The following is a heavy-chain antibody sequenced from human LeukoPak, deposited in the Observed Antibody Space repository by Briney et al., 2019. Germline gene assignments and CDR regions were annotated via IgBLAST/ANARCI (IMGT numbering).Heavy chain of an antibody. V-gene: IGHV3-21*01. D-gene: IGHD7-27*01. Sequence: GGSLRLSCAASGFTFSSYAMSWVRQAPGKGLEWVSSISSSSSYIYYADSVKGRFTISRDNAKNSLYLQMNSLRAEDTAVYYCARFVGGELGTDYWGQGTLVTVSS. CDR2: ISSSSSYI. CDR3: ARFVGGELGTDY. J-gene: IGHJ4*02. CDR1: GFTFSSYA.